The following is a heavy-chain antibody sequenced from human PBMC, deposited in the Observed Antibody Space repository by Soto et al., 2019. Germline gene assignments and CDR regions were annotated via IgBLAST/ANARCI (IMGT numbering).Heavy chain of an antibody. V-gene: IGHV3-64D*08. J-gene: IGHJ4*02. D-gene: IGHD1-1*01. CDR3: VKDSTTSKREMGYFDY. CDR1: GFTFSSYA. Sequence: GGSLRLSCSASGFTFSSYAMHWVRQAPGKGLEYVSAISSNGGSTYYADSVKGRFTISRDNSKNTLYLQMSSLRAEDTAVYYCVKDSTTSKREMGYFDYWGQGTLVTVSS. CDR2: ISSNGGST.